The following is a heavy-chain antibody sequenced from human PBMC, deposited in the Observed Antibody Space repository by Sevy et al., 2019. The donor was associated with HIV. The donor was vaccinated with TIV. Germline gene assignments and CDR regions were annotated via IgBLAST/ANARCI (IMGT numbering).Heavy chain of an antibody. V-gene: IGHV4-34*01. D-gene: IGHD4-17*01. Sequence: SEILSLTCAVYGGSFSGYYWSWIRQPPGKGLEWIGEINHSGSTNYNPSLKSRVTISVDTSKNQFSLKLSSVTAADTAVYYCATRESTVTYAFDIWGHGTMVTVSS. CDR1: GGSFSGYY. J-gene: IGHJ3*02. CDR3: ATRESTVTYAFDI. CDR2: INHSGST.